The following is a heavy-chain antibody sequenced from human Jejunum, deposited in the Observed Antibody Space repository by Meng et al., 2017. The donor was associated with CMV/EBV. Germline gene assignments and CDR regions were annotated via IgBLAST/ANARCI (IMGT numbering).Heavy chain of an antibody. CDR2: ISHDASET. Sequence: GFTFKSYVLSWVRRAPGKGLEWVALISHDASETYYADSVQGRFTISRDNSKNTLDLQMNSLRGEDTAVYFCARGRVSYSKWSAEAYWGQGALVTVSS. CDR3: ARGRVSYSKWSAEAY. J-gene: IGHJ4*02. D-gene: IGHD2-15*01. V-gene: IGHV3-30*19. CDR1: GFTFKSYV.